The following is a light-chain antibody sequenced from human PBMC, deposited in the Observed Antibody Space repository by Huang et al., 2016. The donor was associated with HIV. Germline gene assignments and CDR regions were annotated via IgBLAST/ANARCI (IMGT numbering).Light chain of an antibody. Sequence: DIVMTQSPDSLAVSLGERATIKCRSSQSVLYSSNSKNYFAWFQQKPGQAPRLLIYWASSRESGVPDRFSGSGSGTYFTLTISSLEAEDAAVYYCQQYYSIPQTFGQGTKVEIK. CDR2: WAS. CDR3: QQYYSIPQT. CDR1: QSVLYSSNSKNY. V-gene: IGKV4-1*01. J-gene: IGKJ1*01.